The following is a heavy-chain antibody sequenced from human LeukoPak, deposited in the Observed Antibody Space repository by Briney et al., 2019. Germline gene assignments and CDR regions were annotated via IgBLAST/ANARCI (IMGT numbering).Heavy chain of an antibody. CDR3: ARERSTYAGAPENWFDP. CDR1: GGSISSDGYS. V-gene: IGHV4-30-2*01. Sequence: SETLSLTCAVSGGSISSDGYSWSWIRQPPGKGLEWIGYVYYSGSTYYNPSLKSRVTISVDRSKTQFSLKLSSVTAADTAVYYCARERSTYAGAPENWFDPWGQGILVTVSS. D-gene: IGHD2-2*01. CDR2: VYYSGST. J-gene: IGHJ5*02.